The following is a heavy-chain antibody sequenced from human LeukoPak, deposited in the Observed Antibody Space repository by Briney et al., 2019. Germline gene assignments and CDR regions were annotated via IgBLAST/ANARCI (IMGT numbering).Heavy chain of an antibody. J-gene: IGHJ4*02. V-gene: IGHV1-69*02. CDR1: GGTFSSYT. Sequence: SVKVSCKASGGTFSSYTISWVRQAPGQGLEWMGRVIPILGIANYAQKFQGRVTITADKSTSTAYMELSSLRSEDTAVYYCARVGTVAGTFIFRYWGQGTLVTVSS. CDR3: ARVGTVAGTFIFRY. D-gene: IGHD6-19*01. CDR2: VIPILGIA.